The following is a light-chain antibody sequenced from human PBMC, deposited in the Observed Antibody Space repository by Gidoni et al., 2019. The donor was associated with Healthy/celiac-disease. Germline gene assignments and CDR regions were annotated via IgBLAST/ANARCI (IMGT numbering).Light chain of an antibody. Sequence: EIVLTQSPATLSLSPGERATLSCRASQSVSSYLAWYQQKPGQAPSLLIYDASNRATVIPARFSGSGSGTDFTLTISSLEPADFAVYYCPQRSNWPPFTFGPGTKVDIK. CDR3: PQRSNWPPFT. CDR2: DAS. J-gene: IGKJ3*01. V-gene: IGKV3-11*01. CDR1: QSVSSY.